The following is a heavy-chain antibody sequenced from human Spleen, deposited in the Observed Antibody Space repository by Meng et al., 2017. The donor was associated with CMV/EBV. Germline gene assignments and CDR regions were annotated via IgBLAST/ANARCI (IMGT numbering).Heavy chain of an antibody. CDR1: GFTFSNFA. J-gene: IGHJ4*02. Sequence: GESLKISCAATGFTFSNFAMNWVRQAPGKGLEWVSSISESGGTTDYADSVKGRFTISRDNAKNSLFLQMNSLRAEDTAIYYCASPTNPFEDYWGQGTLVTVSS. D-gene: IGHD1-14*01. CDR2: ISESGGTT. CDR3: ASPTNPFEDY. V-gene: IGHV3-23*01.